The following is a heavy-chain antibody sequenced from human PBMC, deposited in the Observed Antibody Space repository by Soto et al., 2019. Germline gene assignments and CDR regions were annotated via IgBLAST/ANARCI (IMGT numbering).Heavy chain of an antibody. CDR3: TRDGPQCSSTSCSDY. V-gene: IGHV1-69*08. CDR1: GGTFSSYT. Sequence: QVQLVQSGAEVKKPGSSVKVSCKASGGTFSSYTISWVRQAPGQGLEWMERIIPILGIANYAQKFQGRVTITADKSTSTAYMELSSLRSEDTAVYYCTRDGPQCSSTSCSDYWGQGTLVTVSS. D-gene: IGHD2-2*01. CDR2: IIPILGIA. J-gene: IGHJ4*02.